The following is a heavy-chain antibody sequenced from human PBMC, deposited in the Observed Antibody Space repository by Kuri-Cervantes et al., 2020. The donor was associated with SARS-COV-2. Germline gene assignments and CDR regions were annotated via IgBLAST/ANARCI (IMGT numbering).Heavy chain of an antibody. D-gene: IGHD6-13*01. V-gene: IGHV3-21*01. CDR3: ARDAISPEVGQQPEYYFDY. CDR1: GFTFSSYS. CDR2: ISSSSSYI. J-gene: IGHJ4*02. Sequence: GESLKISCAASGFTFSSYSMNWVRQAPGKGLEWVSSISSSSSYIYYADSVKGRFTISRDNAKNSLYLQMNSLRAEDTAVYYCARDAISPEVGQQPEYYFDYWGQGTLVTVSS.